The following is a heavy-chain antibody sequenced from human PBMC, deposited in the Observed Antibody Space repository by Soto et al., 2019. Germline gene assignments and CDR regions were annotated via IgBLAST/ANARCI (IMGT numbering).Heavy chain of an antibody. CDR2: MNPNNGNT. D-gene: IGHD4-17*01. J-gene: IGHJ4*02. CDR3: ARGFRGEANAYYLDY. V-gene: IGHV1-8*01. CDR1: GYTFTSDD. Sequence: GASVKVSCKASGYTFTSDDFNWVRQATGQGLEWIGWMNPNNGNTGYAQKFQGRVTMTRNTSISTAYMELSSLRSEDTAVYYCARGFRGEANAYYLDYWGQGTQVTVSS.